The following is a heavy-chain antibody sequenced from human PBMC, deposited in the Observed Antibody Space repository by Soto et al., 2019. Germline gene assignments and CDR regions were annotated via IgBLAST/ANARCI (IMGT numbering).Heavy chain of an antibody. Sequence: GGSLRLSCAASGFTFSSYAMSWVRQAPGKGLEWVSAISGSGGSTYYADSVKGRFTISRDNSKNTLYLQMNSLRAEDTAVYYCAKAVDNFHYYGMDVWGQGTTVTLSS. CDR2: ISGSGGST. V-gene: IGHV3-23*01. CDR3: AKAVDNFHYYGMDV. D-gene: IGHD5-12*01. CDR1: GFTFSSYA. J-gene: IGHJ6*02.